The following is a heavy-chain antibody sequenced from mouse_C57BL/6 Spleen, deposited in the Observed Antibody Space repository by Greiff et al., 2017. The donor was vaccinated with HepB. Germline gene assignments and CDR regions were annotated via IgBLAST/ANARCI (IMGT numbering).Heavy chain of an antibody. V-gene: IGHV5-4*01. CDR3: AREDYGSSWYFDV. CDR1: GFTFSSYA. J-gene: IGHJ1*03. D-gene: IGHD1-1*01. Sequence: EVKLMESGGGLVKPGGSLKLSCAASGFTFSSYAMSWVRQTPEKRLEWVATISDGGSYTYYPDNVKGRFTISRDNAKNNLYLQMSHLKSEDTAMYHCAREDYGSSWYFDVWGTGTTVTVSS. CDR2: ISDGGSYT.